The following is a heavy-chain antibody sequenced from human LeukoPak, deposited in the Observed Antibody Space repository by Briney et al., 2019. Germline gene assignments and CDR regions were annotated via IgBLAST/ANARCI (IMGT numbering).Heavy chain of an antibody. V-gene: IGHV1-46*01. J-gene: IGHJ4*02. Sequence: GASVKVSCKASGYTFTSYYMHWVRQAPGQGLEWMGIINPSGGSTSYAQKFQGRVTMTRDTSTSTVYMELSSLRSEDTAVYYCARADCSSTSCFLFDYWGRGTLVTVSS. CDR3: ARADCSSTSCFLFDY. CDR1: GYTFTSYY. D-gene: IGHD2-2*01. CDR2: INPSGGST.